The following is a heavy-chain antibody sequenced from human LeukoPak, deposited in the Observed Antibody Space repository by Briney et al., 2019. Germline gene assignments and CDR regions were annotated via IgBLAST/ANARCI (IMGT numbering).Heavy chain of an antibody. CDR2: IYSDGRI. V-gene: IGHV3-53*01. J-gene: IGHJ3*02. Sequence: GGSLRLSCAASGFTVSGYSMSWVRQAPGKGLEWVSEIYSDGRIYYAASVKGRFSISRDNSKNTVNLQMNSLRGDDTAVYYCARELREHGVFDIWGQGTMVTVSS. D-gene: IGHD1-26*01. CDR1: GFTVSGYS. CDR3: ARELREHGVFDI.